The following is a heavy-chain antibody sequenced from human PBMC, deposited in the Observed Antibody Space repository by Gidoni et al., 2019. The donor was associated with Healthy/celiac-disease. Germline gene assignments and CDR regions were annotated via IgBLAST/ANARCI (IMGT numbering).Heavy chain of an antibody. CDR1: GGTFSSYA. V-gene: IGHV1-69*01. Sequence: QVQLVQSGAEVKKPGSSVKVSRKASGGTFSSYAISWVRQAPGQGLEWMGGIIPIFGTANYAQKFQGRVTITADESTSTAYMELSSLRSEDTAVYYCARPGGQLVRTSFYYYGMDVWGQGTTVTVSS. CDR3: ARPGGQLVRTSFYYYGMDV. J-gene: IGHJ6*02. CDR2: IIPIFGTA. D-gene: IGHD6-6*01.